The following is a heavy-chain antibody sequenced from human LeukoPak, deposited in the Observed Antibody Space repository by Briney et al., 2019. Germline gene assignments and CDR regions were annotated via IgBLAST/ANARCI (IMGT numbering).Heavy chain of an antibody. D-gene: IGHD3-10*01. CDR3: TSAIITYYGSGSTNAFDI. V-gene: IGHV3-48*01. J-gene: IGHJ3*02. CDR1: GFTFSSYS. CDR2: ISSSSSTI. Sequence: SGGSLRLSCAASGFTFSSYSMNWVRQAPGKGLEWVSYISSSSSTIYYADSVKGRFTISRDNAKNSLYLQMNSLRAEDTAVYYCTSAIITYYGSGSTNAFDIWGQGTMVTVSS.